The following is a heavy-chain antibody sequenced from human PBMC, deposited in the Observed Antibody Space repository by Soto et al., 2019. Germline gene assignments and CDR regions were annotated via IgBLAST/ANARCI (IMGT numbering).Heavy chain of an antibody. D-gene: IGHD2-2*01. Sequence: QVQLVQSGAEVKKPGSSVKVSCKASGGTFSSYIISWVRQAPGQGLEWMGRIIPILGIANYAQKFQGRVTITADKSTSTAYMELSSLRSEDTAVYYCASTPREYCSSTSCYYFDYWGQGTLVTVSS. V-gene: IGHV1-69*02. CDR2: IIPILGIA. CDR3: ASTPREYCSSTSCYYFDY. J-gene: IGHJ4*02. CDR1: GGTFSSYI.